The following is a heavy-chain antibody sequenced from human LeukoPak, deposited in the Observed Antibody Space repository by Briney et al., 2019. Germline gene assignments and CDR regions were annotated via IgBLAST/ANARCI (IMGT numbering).Heavy chain of an antibody. D-gene: IGHD2-15*01. V-gene: IGHV4-34*01. CDR1: GESFSAYF. J-gene: IGHJ4*02. CDR3: ARGSSFDGYCSAGACDAGYYDS. CDR2: INHRGSS. Sequence: PAETLSLICAVYGESFSAYFWNWLHPAPAKPLEYIREINHRGSSHYNPSIHTRVTLPVDTSTNQFSLKLTSVTAAETAVYFCARGSSFDGYCSAGACDAGYYDSWGQGTPVIVSS.